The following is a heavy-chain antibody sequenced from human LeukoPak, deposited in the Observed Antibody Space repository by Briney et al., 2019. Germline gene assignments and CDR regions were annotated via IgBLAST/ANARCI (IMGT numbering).Heavy chain of an antibody. D-gene: IGHD5-12*01. CDR1: GFAFDDYA. J-gene: IGHJ5*01. CDR2: MRGDGITT. V-gene: IGHV3-43*02. CDR3: AKGRGYSGNAADS. Sequence: GGSLRLSCAASGFAFDDYAVHWVRQAPGKGLEWVSLMRGDGITTYYADSVKGRFTISRDNSKNSLYLQTNSLRIEDTALYYCAKGRGYSGNAADSWGQGTLVTVSS.